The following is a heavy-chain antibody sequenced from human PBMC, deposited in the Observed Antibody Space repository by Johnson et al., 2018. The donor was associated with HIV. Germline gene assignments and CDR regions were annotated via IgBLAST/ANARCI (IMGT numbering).Heavy chain of an antibody. Sequence: QVQLVESGGGLVQPGRSLRLSCAASGFTFSSYAMHWVRQAPGQGLEWVAVISYDGSNKYSADSVQGRFTISRDNSKNTLYLQMNSLRAEDTAVYYCANDFWSASPDVFDIWGQGTMVSVSS. D-gene: IGHD3-3*01. J-gene: IGHJ3*02. CDR2: ISYDGSNK. CDR1: GFTFSSYA. V-gene: IGHV3-30*18. CDR3: ANDFWSASPDVFDI.